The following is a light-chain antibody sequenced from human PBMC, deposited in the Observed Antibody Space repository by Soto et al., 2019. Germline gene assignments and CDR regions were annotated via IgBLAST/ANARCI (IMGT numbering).Light chain of an antibody. CDR3: QQTNSFPLT. J-gene: IGKJ4*01. V-gene: IGKV1D-12*01. CDR2: AAS. CDR1: QGISTS. Sequence: DIQMTQSPSSVSASLGDGVTITCRASQGISTSLGWYQQKPGKAPKLLIYAASSLQSGVPSRFSGTGSGTDLTLTISSLQPEDFATYYCQQTNSFPLTFGGGTKVDI.